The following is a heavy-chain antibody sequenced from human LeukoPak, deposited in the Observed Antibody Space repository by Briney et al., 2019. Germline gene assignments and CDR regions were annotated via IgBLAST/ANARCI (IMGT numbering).Heavy chain of an antibody. V-gene: IGHV3-21*01. J-gene: IGHJ4*02. CDR1: GFTFSSYS. CDR2: ISSSSSYI. CDR3: AREVWFGDDY. D-gene: IGHD3-10*01. Sequence: GGSLRLSCAASGFTFSSYSMNWVRQAPGKGLEWVSSISSSSSYIYYADSVKGRFTISRDNAKNSLYLQMDSLRAEDTAVYYCAREVWFGDDYWGQGTLVTVSS.